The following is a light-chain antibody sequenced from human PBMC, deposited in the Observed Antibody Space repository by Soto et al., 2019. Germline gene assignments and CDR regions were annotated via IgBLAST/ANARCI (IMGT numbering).Light chain of an antibody. CDR3: HQYGSSPPYT. V-gene: IGKV3-20*01. CDR1: QSINNNY. J-gene: IGKJ2*01. CDR2: GSS. Sequence: EVVLTQSPGTLSLSPGERATLSCRGSQSINNNYLAWYQQRPSQAPRLLIYGSSDRATGIPDRFSGSGSGTDFTLTISRLEPEDFAVYYCHQYGSSPPYTFGQGTKLEI.